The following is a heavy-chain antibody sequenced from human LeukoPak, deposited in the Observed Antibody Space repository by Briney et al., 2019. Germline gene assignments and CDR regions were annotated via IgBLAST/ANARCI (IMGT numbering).Heavy chain of an antibody. D-gene: IGHD3-10*01. CDR1: GFTFSSYW. CDR2: IKGDGSEK. V-gene: IGHV3-7*01. Sequence: GGSLRLSCAASGFTFSSYWMSWVRQAPGRGLEWVVNIKGDGSEKYYVDSVKGRFTISRDNAKNSLYLQMNSLRAEDTAVYYCATSRDVSLWFGELYWGQGTLVTVSS. J-gene: IGHJ4*02. CDR3: ATSRDVSLWFGELY.